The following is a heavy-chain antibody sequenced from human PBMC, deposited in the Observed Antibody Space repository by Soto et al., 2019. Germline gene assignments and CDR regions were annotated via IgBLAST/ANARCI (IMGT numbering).Heavy chain of an antibody. CDR3: ARDGLGFWSGSGGMDV. CDR2: IWYDGSNK. D-gene: IGHD3-3*01. Sequence: QVQLVESGGGVVQPGRSLRLSCAASGFTFSSYGMHWVRQAPGKGLEWVAVIWYDGSNKYYADSVKGRFTLSRDNSKNTLYLQMNSLRAEDTAVYYCARDGLGFWSGSGGMDVWGQGTTVTVSS. V-gene: IGHV3-33*01. CDR1: GFTFSSYG. J-gene: IGHJ6*02.